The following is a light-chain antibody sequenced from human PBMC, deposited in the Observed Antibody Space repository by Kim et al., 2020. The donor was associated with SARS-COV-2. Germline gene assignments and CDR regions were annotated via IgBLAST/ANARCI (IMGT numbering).Light chain of an antibody. Sequence: GQRVTISCFGSGTNIEMNVVNWYQQFPGTAPKLLMYATDQRSSGVPDRFSGSRSGTSASLAISGLQSDDEADYYCATWDDSLNEWVFGGGTQLTVL. CDR1: GTNIEMNV. J-gene: IGLJ3*02. V-gene: IGLV1-44*01. CDR2: ATD. CDR3: ATWDDSLNEWV.